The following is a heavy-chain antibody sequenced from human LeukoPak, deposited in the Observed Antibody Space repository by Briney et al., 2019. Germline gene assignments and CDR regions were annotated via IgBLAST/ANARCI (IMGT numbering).Heavy chain of an antibody. V-gene: IGHV3-72*01. Sequence: AGGSLRLSCVASGFIFSDHYMDRVRQAPGKGLEWVGRIRNKVNSYTTEYAASVKGRFTISRDDSKSSLSLQMNSLKIEDTAMYYCTRLCSDISRNDYWGQGTLVTVSS. CDR1: GFIFSDHY. CDR2: IRNKVNSYTT. D-gene: IGHD3-9*01. J-gene: IGHJ4*02. CDR3: TRLCSDISRNDY.